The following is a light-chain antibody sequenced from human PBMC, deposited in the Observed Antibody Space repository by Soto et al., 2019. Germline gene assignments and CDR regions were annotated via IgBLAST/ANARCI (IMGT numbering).Light chain of an antibody. CDR2: AAS. V-gene: IGKV1D-8*01. CDR3: QQYYSFPLT. J-gene: IGKJ4*01. Sequence: VIWINQSTSLLSSSTGDRVTISWLISQGISSYLAWYQQKPGKAPELLIYAASTLQSGVPSRFSGSGSGTDFTLTISCLQSEDFATYYCQQYYSFPLTFGGGTKVDI. CDR1: QGISSY.